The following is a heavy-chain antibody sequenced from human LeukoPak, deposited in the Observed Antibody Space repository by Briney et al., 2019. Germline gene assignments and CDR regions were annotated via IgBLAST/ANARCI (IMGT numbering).Heavy chain of an antibody. CDR1: GYSISSGYY. J-gene: IGHJ4*02. V-gene: IGHV4-38-2*02. Sequence: SETLSLTCTVSGYSISSGYYWGWIRQPPGKGLERIGSIYHSGSTSYNPSLKSRITISVDTSKNQFSLKLSSVTAADTAVYYCARVPTLAYCGGDCGFDYWGQGTLVTVSS. D-gene: IGHD2-21*02. CDR3: ARVPTLAYCGGDCGFDY. CDR2: IYHSGST.